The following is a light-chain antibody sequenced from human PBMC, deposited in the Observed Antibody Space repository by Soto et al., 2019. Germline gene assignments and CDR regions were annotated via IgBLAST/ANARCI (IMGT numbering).Light chain of an antibody. J-gene: IGLJ2*01. Sequence: QSALTQPASVSGSPGQSITISCTGTSSDLAIYNYVSWYQQQPGKAPKLMIYQVTNRPSGVSNRFSGSRSGNTASLAITGLQAEDEADYYCQSYDSSLSGSVFGGGTKLTVL. CDR3: QSYDSSLSGSV. V-gene: IGLV2-14*01. CDR1: SSDLAIYNY. CDR2: QVT.